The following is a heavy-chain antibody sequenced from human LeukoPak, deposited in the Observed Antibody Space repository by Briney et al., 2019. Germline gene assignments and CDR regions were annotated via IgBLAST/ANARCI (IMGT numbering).Heavy chain of an antibody. CDR3: AEDQQLQPFHY. V-gene: IGHV3-21*01. J-gene: IGHJ4*02. Sequence: GGPLSLSCAASGFTFSSYSMNRVRQAPGKGLEWVSSISSSSSYIYYADSVKGRFTISRDNAKNSLYLQMDSLRAEDTSVYYCAEDQQLQPFHYWGQGTLVTVSS. CDR1: GFTFSSYS. D-gene: IGHD2-2*01. CDR2: ISSSSSYI.